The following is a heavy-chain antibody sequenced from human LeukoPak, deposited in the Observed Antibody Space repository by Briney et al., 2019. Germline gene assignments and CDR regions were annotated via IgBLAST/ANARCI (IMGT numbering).Heavy chain of an antibody. CDR2: IYTSGST. D-gene: IGHD3-3*01. CDR1: GGSISSGSYY. J-gene: IGHJ3*02. V-gene: IGHV4-61*02. CDR3: ARRPAYYDFWSRSDAFDI. Sequence: KPSETLSLTCTVSGGSISSGSYYWSWIRRPAGKGLEWIGRIYTSGSTNYNPSLKSRVTISVDTSKNQFSLKLSSVTAADTAVYYCARRPAYYDFWSRSDAFDIWGQGTMVTVSS.